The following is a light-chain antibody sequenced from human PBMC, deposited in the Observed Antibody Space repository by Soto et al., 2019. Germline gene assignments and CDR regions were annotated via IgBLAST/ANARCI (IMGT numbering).Light chain of an antibody. V-gene: IGLV2-8*01. CDR2: EVS. J-gene: IGLJ1*01. Sequence: QSALTQPPSASGSPGQSVTISCTGTSSDVGGYNYVSWYQQHPGKAPKVMMYEVSKRPSGVPDRFSGSKSGNTASLTVSGLQAEDEADYYCISYTSDDVRYVFGTGTKLTVL. CDR1: SSDVGGYNY. CDR3: ISYTSDDVRYV.